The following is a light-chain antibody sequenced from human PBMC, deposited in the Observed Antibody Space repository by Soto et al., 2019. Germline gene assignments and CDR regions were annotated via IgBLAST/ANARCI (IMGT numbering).Light chain of an antibody. J-gene: IGKJ2*01. Sequence: DIQMTQSPSTLSASVGDRVTITCRASQSISSWLAWYQQKPGKAPKLLIYKASSLESGVPSRFSGSGSGTEFTLTISGLQPDDFATYYCQQYNRYSTFGGGTKLEIK. CDR1: QSISSW. CDR2: KAS. CDR3: QQYNRYST. V-gene: IGKV1-5*03.